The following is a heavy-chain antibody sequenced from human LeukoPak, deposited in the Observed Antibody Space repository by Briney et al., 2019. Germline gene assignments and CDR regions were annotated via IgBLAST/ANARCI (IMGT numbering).Heavy chain of an antibody. D-gene: IGHD3-10*01. CDR2: IRYDGSNK. V-gene: IGHV3-30*02. CDR3: ARDRGYWFDP. Sequence: GGSLRLSCAASGFTFSSYSMNWVRQAPGRGLEWVAFIRYDGSNKYYADSVKGRFTISRDNSKNTLYLQMNSLRDEDTAVYYCARDRGYWFDPWGQGTLVTVSS. CDR1: GFTFSSYS. J-gene: IGHJ5*02.